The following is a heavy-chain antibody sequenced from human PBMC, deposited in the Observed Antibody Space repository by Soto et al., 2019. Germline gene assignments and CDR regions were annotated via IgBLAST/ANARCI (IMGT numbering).Heavy chain of an antibody. D-gene: IGHD6-13*01. CDR1: GYTFTSYG. CDR3: AGDWAAAGPFDY. Sequence: QVQLVQPGAEVKKPGASVKVSCKASGYTFTSYGISWVRQAPGQGLEWMGWISAYSGNTNDAQKLQGRVTMTTDTSTSTAYMELRSLRSDDTAVYYCAGDWAAAGPFDYWGQGTLVTVSS. CDR2: ISAYSGNT. J-gene: IGHJ4*02. V-gene: IGHV1-18*01.